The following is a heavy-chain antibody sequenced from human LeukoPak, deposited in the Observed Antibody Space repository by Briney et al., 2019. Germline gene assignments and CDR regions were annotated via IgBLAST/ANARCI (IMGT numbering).Heavy chain of an antibody. CDR1: GGSISSYY. V-gene: IGHV4-59*01. CDR3: ARVDSSAAFDI. Sequence: SETLSPTCTVSGGSISSYYWSWIRQPPGKGLEWIGYIYYSGSTNYNPSLKSRVTISVDTPKNQFSLKLSSVTAADTAVYYCARVDSSAAFDIWGQGTMVTVSS. CDR2: IYYSGST. J-gene: IGHJ3*02. D-gene: IGHD3-22*01.